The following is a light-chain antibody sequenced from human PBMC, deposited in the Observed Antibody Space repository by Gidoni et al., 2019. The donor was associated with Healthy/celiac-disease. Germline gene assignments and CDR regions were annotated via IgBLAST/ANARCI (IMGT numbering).Light chain of an antibody. CDR3: CSYAGSYTVV. J-gene: IGLJ2*01. V-gene: IGLV2-11*01. CDR1: SSDVGGYNY. Sequence: QSALTQPRSVSGSPGQSVTISCTGTSSDVGGYNYVSWYLQLPGKAPNLMIYDVSKRPSGVPDRFSGSKSGNTASLTISGLQAEDEADYYCCSYAGSYTVVFGGGTKLTVL. CDR2: DVS.